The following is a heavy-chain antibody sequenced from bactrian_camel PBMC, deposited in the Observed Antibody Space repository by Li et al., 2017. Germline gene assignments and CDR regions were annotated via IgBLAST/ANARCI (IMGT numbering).Heavy chain of an antibody. CDR3: AADRSSNCYVGSWPWPSSFGY. D-gene: IGHD3*01. J-gene: IGHJ4*01. CDR2: LGDDSST. Sequence: VQLVESGGGSVQTGGSLTLSCVVSGDHRMVAWFRQGPGTKREGVAGLGDDSSTSYAAFAEGRFTISQDSAKNILYLQMNSLKPEDTAMYYCAADRSSNCYVGSWPWPSSFGYWG. CDR1: GDHRMV. V-gene: IGHV3S53*01.